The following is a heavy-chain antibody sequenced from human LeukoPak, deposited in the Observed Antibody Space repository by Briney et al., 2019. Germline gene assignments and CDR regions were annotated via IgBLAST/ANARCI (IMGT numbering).Heavy chain of an antibody. CDR2: IKDNPSGGTT. J-gene: IGHJ4*02. D-gene: IGHD6-25*01. CDR1: GLSFTNAW. V-gene: IGHV3-15*01. CDR3: TTLNFIAAPDY. Sequence: GGSLRLSCVVSGLSFTNAWMTWVRQAPWKGLEWVGRIKDNPSGGTTDYGAPVKGRFTISRDDSKNTLYLQMNSLESEDTALCYCTTLNFIAAPDYWGQGTLVTVSS.